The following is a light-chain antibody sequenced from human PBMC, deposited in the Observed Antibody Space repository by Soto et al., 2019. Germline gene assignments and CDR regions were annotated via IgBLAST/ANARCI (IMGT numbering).Light chain of an antibody. Sequence: AIQMTQSPSSLSASVGERVTITCRASQGIRNDLGWYQQKPGKAPKLLIYAASTLQSGVPSRFSGSGSGTDFTLTIGSLQPEDFATYYRLQDYDYPLTFGGGTKV. CDR1: QGIRND. CDR2: AAS. J-gene: IGKJ4*01. CDR3: LQDYDYPLT. V-gene: IGKV1-6*01.